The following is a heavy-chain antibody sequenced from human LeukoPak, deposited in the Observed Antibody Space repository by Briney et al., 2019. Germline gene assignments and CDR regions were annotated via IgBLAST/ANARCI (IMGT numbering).Heavy chain of an antibody. D-gene: IGHD6-19*01. J-gene: IGHJ3*02. CDR3: ARGLNIAVAGAYAFDI. V-gene: IGHV1-2*02. Sequence: ASVKVSCKASGYTFTSYYMHWVRQAPGQGLEWMGWINPNSGGTNYAQKFQGRVTMTRDTSISTAYMELSRLRSDDTAVYYCARGLNIAVAGAYAFDIWGQGTMVTVSS. CDR1: GYTFTSYY. CDR2: INPNSGGT.